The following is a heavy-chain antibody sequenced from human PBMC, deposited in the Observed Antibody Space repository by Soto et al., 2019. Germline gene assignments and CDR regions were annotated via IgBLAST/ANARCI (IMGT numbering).Heavy chain of an antibody. Sequence: VHVVQSGAEVKKPGSSVKVSCKASGGTFSNYAIRWVRQATGHGLEWVGGIIPLTETPGYAQTVQGRLTITADEITSAAYMELSSLRSDDKAVYYCAIGTRNLWTCDFWGQGALVIVSS. V-gene: IGHV1-69*01. CDR3: AIGTRNLWTCDF. CDR2: IIPLTETP. D-gene: IGHD1-1*01. CDR1: GGTFSNYA. J-gene: IGHJ4*02.